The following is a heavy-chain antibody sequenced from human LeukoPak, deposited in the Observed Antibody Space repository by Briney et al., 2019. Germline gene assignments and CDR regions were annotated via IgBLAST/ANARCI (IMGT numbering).Heavy chain of an antibody. D-gene: IGHD5-12*01. CDR3: AKNRGYTGYDSLDY. Sequence: GGPLRLSCGASGFTFSRYAVSGLRQAPGQGLEWGSTVSGSDGNTYYADSVKGRFTISRDNSKNTLYLQMSSLRAEDTAVYYCAKNRGYTGYDSLDYWGQGTQVTVSS. CDR2: VSGSDGNT. V-gene: IGHV3-23*01. CDR1: GFTFSRYA. J-gene: IGHJ4*02.